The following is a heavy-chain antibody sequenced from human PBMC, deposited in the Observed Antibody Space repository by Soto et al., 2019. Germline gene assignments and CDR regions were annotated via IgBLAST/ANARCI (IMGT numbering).Heavy chain of an antibody. CDR3: AKHLWFGESVFDP. J-gene: IGHJ5*02. CDR2: IRGSADSA. D-gene: IGHD3-10*01. V-gene: IGHV3-23*01. CDR1: GFTFSSYG. Sequence: LRLSCAASGFTFSSYGMSWVRQAPRKGLEWVSTIRGSADSANYADSVKGRFTISRDNSKNMLYLQMNSLRAGDTAVYYCAKHLWFGESVFDPWGQGTLVTGSS.